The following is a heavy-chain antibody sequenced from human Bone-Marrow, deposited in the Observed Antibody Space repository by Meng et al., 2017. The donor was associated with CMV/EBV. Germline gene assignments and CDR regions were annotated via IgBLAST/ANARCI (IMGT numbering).Heavy chain of an antibody. CDR1: GYTFISYG. Sequence: ASVKVSCKASGYTFISYGITWVRQAPGQGLEWMGWVNPHSGAAKSAQKFHGRVTMTRDTSISTVYIVLNSLTYDDTAVYYCARESFPEYQNLDPWGQGTLVTVSS. D-gene: IGHD1-14*01. V-gene: IGHV1-2*02. CDR3: ARESFPEYQNLDP. J-gene: IGHJ5*02. CDR2: VNPHSGAA.